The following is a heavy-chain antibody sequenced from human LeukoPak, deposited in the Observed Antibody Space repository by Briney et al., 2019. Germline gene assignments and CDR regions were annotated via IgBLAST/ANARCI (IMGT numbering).Heavy chain of an antibody. D-gene: IGHD1-26*01. CDR2: IYYTGST. V-gene: IGHV4-59*13. CDR3: ASATGIVGAKKRVGYFDR. Sequence: PSETLSLTCTSSRGSISSYYWSWIRQPPGKGLEWIGYIYYTGSTNHHTSLKSRVTISVDPSKNQFALKTNSVTAADTAVYYCASATGIVGAKKRVGYFDRCGRGTLVTVSS. J-gene: IGHJ2*01. CDR1: RGSISSYY.